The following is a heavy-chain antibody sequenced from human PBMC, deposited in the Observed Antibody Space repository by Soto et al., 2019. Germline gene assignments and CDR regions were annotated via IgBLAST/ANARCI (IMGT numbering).Heavy chain of an antibody. CDR3: ANLWGDGYNLGQDYNGMDV. D-gene: IGHD5-12*01. V-gene: IGHV3-30*02. Sequence: GGSLRLSCAASGFSFENYGMHWVRQAPGRGLEWVAIIWYDGSLQYYAAAVKGRFTISRDNSKNTLYLEMNSLRAEDTAVYYCANLWGDGYNLGQDYNGMDVWGQGSTVTVSS. CDR2: IWYDGSLQ. CDR1: GFSFENYG. J-gene: IGHJ6*01.